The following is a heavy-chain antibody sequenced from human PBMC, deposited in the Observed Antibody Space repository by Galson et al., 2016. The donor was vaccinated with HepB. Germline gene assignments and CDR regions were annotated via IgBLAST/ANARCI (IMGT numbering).Heavy chain of an antibody. CDR1: GFTFGRFA. CDR3: AKQALIVSGRHMDV. D-gene: IGHD3-16*02. CDR2: LSGSGDNT. J-gene: IGHJ6*02. Sequence: SLRLSCAASGFTFGRFAMSWVRQAPGMGLEWVASLSGSGDNTYYADSVKGRFTISRDNSKNTQYLQMNSGRAEDTAVYYCAKQALIVSGRHMDVWGQGTTVTVSS. V-gene: IGHV3-23*01.